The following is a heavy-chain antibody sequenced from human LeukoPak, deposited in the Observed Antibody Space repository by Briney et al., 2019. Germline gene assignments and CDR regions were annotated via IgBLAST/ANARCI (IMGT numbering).Heavy chain of an antibody. CDR3: ARESSSLYYFDY. J-gene: IGHJ4*02. CDR1: GGSISSYY. D-gene: IGHD6-6*01. Sequence: SETLSLTCTVSGGSISSYYWSWIRQPPGKGLEWIGSIYHSGSTYYNPSLKSRVTISVDTSKNQFSLKLSSVTAADTAVYYCARESSSLYYFDYWGQGTLVTVSS. CDR2: IYHSGST. V-gene: IGHV4-38-2*02.